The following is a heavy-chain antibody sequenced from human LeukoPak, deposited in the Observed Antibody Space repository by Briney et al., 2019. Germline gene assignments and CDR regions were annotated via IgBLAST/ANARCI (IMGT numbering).Heavy chain of an antibody. V-gene: IGHV1-69*04. CDR1: GGTFSSYA. Sequence: SVKVSCKASGGTFSSYAISWVRQAPGQGLEWMGRIIPIFGIANYAQKFQGRVTITADKSTSTAYMELSSLRSEDTAVYNCASAAAYKSRYYYYGMDVWGQGTTVTVSS. CDR2: IIPIFGIA. D-gene: IGHD6-13*01. CDR3: ASAAAYKSRYYYYGMDV. J-gene: IGHJ6*02.